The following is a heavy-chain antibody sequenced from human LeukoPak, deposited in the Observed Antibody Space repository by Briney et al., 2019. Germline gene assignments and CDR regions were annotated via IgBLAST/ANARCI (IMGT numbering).Heavy chain of an antibody. CDR3: ARVAYYDILTGYSAFDY. CDR2: IYSGGST. Sequence: GGSLRLSCAASEFSVGSNYMTWVRQAPGKGLEWVSLIYSGGSTYYADSVKGRFTISRDNSKNTLYLQMNSLRAEDTAVYYCARVAYYDILTGYSAFDYWGQGTLVTVSS. J-gene: IGHJ4*02. CDR1: EFSVGSNY. D-gene: IGHD3-9*01. V-gene: IGHV3-66*01.